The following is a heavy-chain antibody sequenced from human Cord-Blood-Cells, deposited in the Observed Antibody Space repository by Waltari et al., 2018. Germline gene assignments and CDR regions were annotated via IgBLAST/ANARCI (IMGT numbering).Heavy chain of an antibody. Sequence: QVQLQESGPGLVKPSETLSITCTVSGGSVSSGSYYWSCILQPHGQGLEWIGYIYYSWSTNYNPSLKSRVTISVDTSKNQFSLKLSSVTAADTAVYYCAREEWFRLNSYYYYYGMDVWGQGTTVTVSS. CDR3: AREEWFRLNSYYYYYGMDV. J-gene: IGHJ6*02. V-gene: IGHV4-61*01. CDR2: IYYSWST. D-gene: IGHD3-10*01. CDR1: GGSVSSGSYY.